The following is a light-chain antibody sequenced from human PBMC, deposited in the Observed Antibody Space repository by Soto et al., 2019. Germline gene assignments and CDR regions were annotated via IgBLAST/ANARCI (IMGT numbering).Light chain of an antibody. V-gene: IGKV3D-7*01. CDR1: QTGSRYY. J-gene: IGKJ4*01. CDR3: QQALT. CDR2: GAS. Sequence: VLTQSPATLSLSPGGRDILSCRASQTGSRYYLSWYQKKPGQPPRLLIYGASTRATGVPDRFSGSGSGADFTLTISSLQPEDFAFYYCQQALTFGGGTTVE.